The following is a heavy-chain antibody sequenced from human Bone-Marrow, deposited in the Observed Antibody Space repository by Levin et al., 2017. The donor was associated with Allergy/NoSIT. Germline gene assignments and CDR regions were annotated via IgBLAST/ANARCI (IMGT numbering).Heavy chain of an antibody. CDR1: GYSIRSAYY. J-gene: IGHJ4*02. Sequence: SQTLSLPCSVSGYSIRSAYYWGWIRQTPWKGLEWIGSVFHTGTTSYNPSLQSRVTMSRDTSKNHFSLQLRSVTAADTAIYYCVRDGGYQLLPLLSYFDYWGQGVLVTVSS. CDR3: VRDGGYQLLPLLSYFDY. D-gene: IGHD1-26*01. V-gene: IGHV4-38-2*02. CDR2: VFHTGTT.